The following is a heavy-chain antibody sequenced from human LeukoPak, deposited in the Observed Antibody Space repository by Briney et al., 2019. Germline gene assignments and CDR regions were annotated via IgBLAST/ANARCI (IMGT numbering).Heavy chain of an antibody. Sequence: ETLSLTCTVSGGSISSYYWNWIRQPPGKGLEWIGYIHYNEGTEYNPSLKSRVTISVDTSKNQISLNLNSVTAADTAVYYCAREHYSYGFAYWGQGTLVTVSS. CDR3: AREHYSYGFAY. D-gene: IGHD5-18*01. CDR1: GGSISSYY. CDR2: IHYNEGT. J-gene: IGHJ4*02. V-gene: IGHV4-59*01.